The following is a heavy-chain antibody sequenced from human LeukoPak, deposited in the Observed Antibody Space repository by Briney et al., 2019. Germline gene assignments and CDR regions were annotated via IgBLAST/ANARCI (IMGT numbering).Heavy chain of an antibody. CDR2: IIPILGIA. CDR3: ARAGYSGSSFDY. J-gene: IGHJ4*02. D-gene: IGHD1-26*01. Sequence: SVKVSCKASGGTFSSYTISWVRQAPGQGLGWMGRIIPILGIANYAQKFQGRVTITADKSTSTAYMELSSLRSEDTAVYYCARAGYSGSSFDYWGQGTLVTVSS. V-gene: IGHV1-69*02. CDR1: GGTFSSYT.